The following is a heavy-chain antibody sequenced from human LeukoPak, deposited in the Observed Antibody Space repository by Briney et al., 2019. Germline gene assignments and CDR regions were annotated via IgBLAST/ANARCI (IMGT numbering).Heavy chain of an antibody. CDR2: ISGSGGST. V-gene: IGHV3-23*01. CDR3: AKDEPYYDSSGYYLDYFDY. CDR1: GFTFSSYA. Sequence: GGSLRLSCAASGFTFSSYAMSWVRQAPGKGLEWVSAISGSGGSTYYADFVKGRFTISRDNSKNTLYLQMNSLRAEDTAVYYCAKDEPYYDSSGYYLDYFDYWGQGTLVTVSS. J-gene: IGHJ4*02. D-gene: IGHD3-22*01.